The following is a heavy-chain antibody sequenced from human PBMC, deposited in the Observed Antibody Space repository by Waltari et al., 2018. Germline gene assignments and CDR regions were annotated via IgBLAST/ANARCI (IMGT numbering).Heavy chain of an antibody. J-gene: IGHJ4*02. CDR3: AKERGSYYVDY. V-gene: IGHV3-23*03. CDR1: GFTFSSYA. Sequence: EVQLLESGGGLVQPGGSLRLSCAASGFTFSSYAMSWVRQAPGKGLEWVSVIYSGGSTYYADSMKGRFTISRDNSKNTLYLQMNSLRAEDTAVYYCAKERGSYYVDYWGQGTLVTVSS. D-gene: IGHD1-26*01. CDR2: IYSGGST.